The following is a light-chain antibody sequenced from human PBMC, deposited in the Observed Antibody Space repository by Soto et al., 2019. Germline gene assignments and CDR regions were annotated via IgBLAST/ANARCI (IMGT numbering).Light chain of an antibody. CDR3: SSYAGSNNLV. Sequence: QSALTQPPSASGSPGQSVTISCTETSSDVGGYNYVSWYQQHPGKAPKLMIYEVNKRPSGVPDRFSGSKSGNTASLTVSGLQAEDEADYYCSSYAGSNNLVFVGGTQLTVL. V-gene: IGLV2-8*01. CDR2: EVN. J-gene: IGLJ3*02. CDR1: SSDVGGYNY.